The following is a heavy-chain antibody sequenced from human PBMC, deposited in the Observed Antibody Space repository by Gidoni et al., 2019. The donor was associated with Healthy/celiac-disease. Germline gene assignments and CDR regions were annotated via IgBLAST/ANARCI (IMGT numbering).Heavy chain of an antibody. CDR1: GYSFTSYW. V-gene: IGHV5-10-1*01. CDR3: ARRRFADRRAFDI. J-gene: IGHJ3*02. D-gene: IGHD3-16*01. CDR2: MDPSDSYT. Sequence: EVQRVQSGAEVKKHGESLRISWKGSGYSFTSYWISWVRQMPGKGLEWMGRMDPSDSYTNFSPSFQGHVTISADKSISTAYLQWSSLKASDTAMYYCARRRFADRRAFDIWGQGTMVTVSS.